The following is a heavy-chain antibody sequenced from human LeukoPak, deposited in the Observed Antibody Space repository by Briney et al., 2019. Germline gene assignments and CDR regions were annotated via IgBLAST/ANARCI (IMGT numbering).Heavy chain of an antibody. V-gene: IGHV1-18*01. CDR1: GYTFTSYG. D-gene: IGHD2-15*01. CDR2: ISAYNGDT. Sequence: ASVKVSCKASGYTFTSYGISWVRQAPGQGLEGMGWISAYNGDTNSAQKLQGRVTLTTDTSTSTAYIELRSLRSGDTALYYCARGGRALYYGMDVWGQGTTVTVSS. CDR3: ARGGRALYYGMDV. J-gene: IGHJ6*02.